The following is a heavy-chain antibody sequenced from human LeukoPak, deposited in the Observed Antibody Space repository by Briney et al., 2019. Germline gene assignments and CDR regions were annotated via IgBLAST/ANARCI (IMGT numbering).Heavy chain of an antibody. J-gene: IGHJ4*02. CDR2: IHYSGST. CDR3: AREAYSGPVYYFDY. V-gene: IGHV4-59*01. D-gene: IGHD2-21*01. Sequence: SETLSLTCTVSGASISTYYWTWIRQPPGKGLEWIGYIHYSGSTNYNPSLKSRVTISLDTSKNQFSLKLSSVTAADTAVYYCAREAYSGPVYYFDYWGQGTLVTVSS. CDR1: GASISTYY.